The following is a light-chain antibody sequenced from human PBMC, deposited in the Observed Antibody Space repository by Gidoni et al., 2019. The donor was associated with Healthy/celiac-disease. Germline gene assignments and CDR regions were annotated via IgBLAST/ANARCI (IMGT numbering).Light chain of an antibody. Sequence: RVMTQSPATLSVSPGERATLSCRARQSVRSNLAWYQQKPGQAPRLLIYGASTRATGTPARFSGSGSGTEFTLTISSLQSEDFAVYYCQQYNNWPPLTFGGGTKVEIK. CDR3: QQYNNWPPLT. J-gene: IGKJ4*01. CDR2: GAS. V-gene: IGKV3-15*01. CDR1: QSVRSN.